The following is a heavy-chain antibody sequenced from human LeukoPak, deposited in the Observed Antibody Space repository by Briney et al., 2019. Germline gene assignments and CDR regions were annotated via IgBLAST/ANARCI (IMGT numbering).Heavy chain of an antibody. CDR3: ARASGGSGRWGDNWFDP. CDR1: EYILSDYY. CDR2: ININSGRA. J-gene: IGHJ5*02. V-gene: IGHV1-2*02. Sequence: ASVKVSCKTSEYILSDYYVHWVRQAPGEGLEWMGWININSGRANYAQKFQGRVTMTSDTSISTAYMELSSLRPDDTAVYDCARASGGSGRWGDNWFDPWGQGTLVSVSS. D-gene: IGHD3-10*01.